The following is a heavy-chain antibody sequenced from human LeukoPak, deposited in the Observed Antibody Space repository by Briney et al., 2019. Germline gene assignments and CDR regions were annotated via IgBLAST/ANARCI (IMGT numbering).Heavy chain of an antibody. D-gene: IGHD1-26*01. Sequence: SWVRQAPGKGLEWVGRIKSKTDGGTTDYAAPVKGRFTISRDDSKNTLYLQMNSLKTEDTAVYYCTTDSDSGSPNWGQGTLVTVSS. J-gene: IGHJ4*02. CDR3: TTDSDSGSPN. V-gene: IGHV3-15*01. CDR2: IKSKTDGGTT.